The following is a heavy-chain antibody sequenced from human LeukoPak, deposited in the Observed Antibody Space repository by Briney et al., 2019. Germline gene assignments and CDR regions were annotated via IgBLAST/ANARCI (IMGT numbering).Heavy chain of an antibody. J-gene: IGHJ5*02. D-gene: IGHD6-13*01. CDR2: INTNTGNP. Sequence: ASVKVSCKASGYTFTSYAMNWVRQAPGQGLEWMGWINTNTGNPTYAQGFTGRFVFSLDTSVSTAYLQISSLKAEDTAVYYCARDYGRSSSWSHNWFDPWGQGTLVTVSP. V-gene: IGHV7-4-1*02. CDR3: ARDYGRSSSWSHNWFDP. CDR1: GYTFTSYA.